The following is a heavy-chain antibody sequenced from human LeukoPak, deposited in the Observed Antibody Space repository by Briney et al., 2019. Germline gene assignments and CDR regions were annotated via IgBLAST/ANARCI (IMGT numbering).Heavy chain of an antibody. CDR1: GFTFSSYW. V-gene: IGHV3-7*01. CDR3: ARDTGSSGWYGGYYYYGMDV. Sequence: PGGSLRLSCAASGFTFSSYWMSWVRQAPGKGLEWVANIKQDGSEKYYVDSVKGRFTISRDNAKNSLYLQMNSLRAEDTAVYYCARDTGSSGWYGGYYYYGMDVWGQGTTVTVSS. D-gene: IGHD6-19*01. CDR2: IKQDGSEK. J-gene: IGHJ6*02.